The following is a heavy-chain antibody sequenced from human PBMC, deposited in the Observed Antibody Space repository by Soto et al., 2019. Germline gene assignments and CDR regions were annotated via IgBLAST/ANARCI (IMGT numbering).Heavy chain of an antibody. V-gene: IGHV4-31*03. CDR2: IFYSGTT. J-gene: IGHJ4*02. Sequence: SETLSLTCTVSGGSISSGGYYWSWIRQHPGKGLEWIGYIFYSGTTYYNPSLKSRVTISVDTSKNHFSLKLSSVTAADTALYYCARSEATALDYWGQGTLVTVSS. CDR3: ARSEATALDY. CDR1: GGSISSGGYY.